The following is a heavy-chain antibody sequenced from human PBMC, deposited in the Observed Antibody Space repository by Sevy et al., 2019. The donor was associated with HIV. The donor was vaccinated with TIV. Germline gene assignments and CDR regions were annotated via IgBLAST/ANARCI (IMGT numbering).Heavy chain of an antibody. CDR2: IDTSSSSI. V-gene: IGHV3-48*04. J-gene: IGHJ4*02. Sequence: GGSLRLSCAASGFIFGSYSMNWVRQAPGKGLEWISYIDTSSSSIHYADSVKGRFTISRDNRKNALYLQMNSRRAEDRAVYYCVREYGSPFGVCSSLGCYFDYWGQGALVTVSS. D-gene: IGHD2-2*01. CDR3: VREYGSPFGVCSSLGCYFDY. CDR1: GFIFGSYS.